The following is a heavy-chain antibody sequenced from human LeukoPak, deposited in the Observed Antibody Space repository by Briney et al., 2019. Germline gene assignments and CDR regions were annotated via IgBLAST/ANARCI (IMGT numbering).Heavy chain of an antibody. J-gene: IGHJ3*02. V-gene: IGHV3-48*03. CDR2: ISSSGSTI. CDR1: GFTFSSYE. D-gene: IGHD3-16*01. Sequence: GGSLRLSCAASGFTFSSYEMNWVRQAPGKGLEWVSYISSSGSTIYYADSVKGRFTISRDNAKNSLYLQMNSLRAEDTAVYYCARVKGASAFDIWGQGTMVTVSS. CDR3: ARVKGASAFDI.